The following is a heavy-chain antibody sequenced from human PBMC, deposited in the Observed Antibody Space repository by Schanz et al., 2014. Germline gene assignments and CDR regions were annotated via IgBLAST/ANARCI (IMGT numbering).Heavy chain of an antibody. D-gene: IGHD3-3*01. J-gene: IGHJ4*02. CDR1: GFTFSKYW. Sequence: EVQLVESGGGLVQPGGSLRLSCGGSGFTFSKYWMSWVRQAPGKGLEWVANIKQDGSEKYYVDAVKGRFTISRDNAKNSMYLHMKSLRGEDTAVYYCARGIDVSDFWSGSPPKGGANDYWGQGTLVTVSS. CDR3: ARGIDVSDFWSGSPPKGGANDY. V-gene: IGHV3-7*02. CDR2: IKQDGSEK.